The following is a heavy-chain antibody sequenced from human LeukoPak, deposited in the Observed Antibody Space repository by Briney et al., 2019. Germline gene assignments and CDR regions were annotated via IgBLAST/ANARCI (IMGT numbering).Heavy chain of an antibody. CDR1: GYSITSGYY. D-gene: IGHD3-10*01. CDR2: VHHSGST. V-gene: IGHV4-38-2*02. CDR3: ARSGPYYYHYVDV. J-gene: IGHJ6*03. Sequence: SETLSLTCTVSGYSITSGYYWVWIRQPPGKGLEWIGAVHHSGSTYYNPSLKSRVAISVDTSKNQFSLKLSSVTAADTAVYFCARSGPYYYHYVDVWGKGTTVTVSS.